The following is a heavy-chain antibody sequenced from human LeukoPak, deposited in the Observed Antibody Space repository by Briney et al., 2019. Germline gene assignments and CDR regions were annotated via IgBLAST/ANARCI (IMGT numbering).Heavy chain of an antibody. Sequence: SETLSLTCTVSGGSISSYYWSWIRQPPGKGLEWIGYIYTSGSTNYNPSLKSRVTISVDTSKKQFYLKLSSVTAADTAVYYCARQGYSSSSFDYWGQGTLVTVSS. J-gene: IGHJ4*02. CDR3: ARQGYSSSSFDY. CDR1: GGSISSYY. V-gene: IGHV4-4*09. D-gene: IGHD6-6*01. CDR2: IYTSGST.